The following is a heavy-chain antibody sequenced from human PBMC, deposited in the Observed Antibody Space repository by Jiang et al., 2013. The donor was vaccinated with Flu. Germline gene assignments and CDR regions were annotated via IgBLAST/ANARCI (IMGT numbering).Heavy chain of an antibody. D-gene: IGHD3-10*01. CDR3: AREGELWFGAPGGSDV. V-gene: IGHV1-2*02. CDR1: GYTFTGYY. Sequence: SGAEVKKPGASVKVSCKASGYTFTGYYMHWVRQAPGQGLEWMGWINPNSGGTNYAQKFQGRVTMTRDTSISTAYMELSRLRSDDTAVYYCAREGELWFGAPGGSDVWGQGTTVTVSS. CDR2: INPNSGGT. J-gene: IGHJ6*02.